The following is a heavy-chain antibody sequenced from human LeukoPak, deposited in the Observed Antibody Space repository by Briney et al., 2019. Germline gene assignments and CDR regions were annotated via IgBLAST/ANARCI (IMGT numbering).Heavy chain of an antibody. J-gene: IGHJ6*03. CDR1: GFTFRSYS. V-gene: IGHV3-21*01. CDR3: AKEGNYGDYKNYYYYYMDV. Sequence: GSLRLSCAASGFTFRSYSMNWVRQAPGKGLEWVSSISSSSSYIYYADSVKGRFTISRDNAKNSLYLQMNSLRAEDTAVYYCAKEGNYGDYKNYYYYYMDVWGKGTTVTVSS. CDR2: ISSSSSYI. D-gene: IGHD4-17*01.